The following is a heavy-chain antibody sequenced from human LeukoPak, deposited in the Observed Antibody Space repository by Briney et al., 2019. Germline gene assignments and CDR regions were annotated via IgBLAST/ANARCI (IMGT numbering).Heavy chain of an antibody. J-gene: IGHJ5*02. D-gene: IGHD1-26*01. V-gene: IGHV3-30-3*01. CDR2: ISYDGSNK. CDR3: ARRGRSGSHPGSLLDP. Sequence: GGSQTLFYAPSGYIYSSDAMRWARQAPGKGLEWVAVISYDGSNKYYADSVKGRFTISRDNSKNTLYLQMNSLRAEDTAVYYCARRGRSGSHPGSLLDPWRQGTLVTVSS. CDR1: GYIYSSDA.